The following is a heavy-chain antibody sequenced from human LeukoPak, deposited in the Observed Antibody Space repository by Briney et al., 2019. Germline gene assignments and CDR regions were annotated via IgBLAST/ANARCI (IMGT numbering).Heavy chain of an antibody. V-gene: IGHV3-30*02. J-gene: IGHJ5*02. CDR3: SRAFGP. CDR2: IRSDGLNK. CDR1: GFIFSDYV. Sequence: GGSLRLSCAASGFIFSDYVMHWVRLAPGKGLEWVSYIRSDGLNKYYADSVRGRFTASKDFSKNTLSLQMNNLRPEDTAVYYCSRAFGPWSQGTQIIVSS.